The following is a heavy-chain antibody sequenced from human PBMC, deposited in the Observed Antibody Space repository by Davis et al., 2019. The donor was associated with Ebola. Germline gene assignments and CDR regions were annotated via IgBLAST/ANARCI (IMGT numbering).Heavy chain of an antibody. V-gene: IGHV3-48*02. CDR3: ARVTLFDYYYGMDV. CDR1: GFTFSSYW. J-gene: IGHJ6*02. Sequence: PGGSLRLSCAASGFTFSSYWMHWVRQAPGKGLEWVSYISSSSSTIYYADSVKGRFTISRDNAKNSLYLQMNSLRDEDTAVYYCARVTLFDYYYGMDVWGQGTTVTVSS. CDR2: ISSSSSTI. D-gene: IGHD3-9*01.